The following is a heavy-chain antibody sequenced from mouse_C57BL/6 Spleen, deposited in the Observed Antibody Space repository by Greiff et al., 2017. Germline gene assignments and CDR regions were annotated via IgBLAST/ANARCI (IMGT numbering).Heavy chain of an antibody. CDR1: GYTFTSYW. CDR2: IYPGSGST. V-gene: IGHV1-55*01. Sequence: QVQLQQSGAELVKPGASVKMSCKASGYTFTSYWITWVKQRPGQGLEWIGDIYPGSGSTNYNEKFKSKATLTVDTSSSTAYMQLSSLTSEDSAVYYCAREIYYYGSSYGWYFDVWGTGTTVTVSS. D-gene: IGHD1-1*01. J-gene: IGHJ1*03. CDR3: AREIYYYGSSYGWYFDV.